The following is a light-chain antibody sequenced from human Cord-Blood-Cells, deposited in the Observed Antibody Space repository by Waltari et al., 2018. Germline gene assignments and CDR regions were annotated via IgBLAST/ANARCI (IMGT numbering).Light chain of an antibody. Sequence: QSALTQPASVSGSPGQSITISCTGTSSDVGSYNLVSWYQQHPGKAPKLMIYEGSKRPSGVSKRFSVSKSGNTASLTISGLQAEDEADYYCCSYAGSSTFVFGGGTKLTVL. J-gene: IGLJ3*02. CDR3: CSYAGSSTFV. CDR2: EGS. V-gene: IGLV2-23*03. CDR1: SSDVGSYNL.